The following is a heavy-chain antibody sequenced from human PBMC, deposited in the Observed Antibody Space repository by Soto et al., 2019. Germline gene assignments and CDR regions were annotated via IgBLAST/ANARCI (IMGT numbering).Heavy chain of an antibody. Sequence: QVQLVESGGGVVQPGRSLRLSCAASGFTFSSYAMHWVRQAPGKGLEWVAVISYDGSNKYYADSVKGRFTISRDNSKNTLYLQMNSLRAEDTAVYYCASINRGYWGQGTLVTVSS. CDR1: GFTFSSYA. CDR2: ISYDGSNK. V-gene: IGHV3-30-3*01. CDR3: ASINRGY. J-gene: IGHJ4*02. D-gene: IGHD1-20*01.